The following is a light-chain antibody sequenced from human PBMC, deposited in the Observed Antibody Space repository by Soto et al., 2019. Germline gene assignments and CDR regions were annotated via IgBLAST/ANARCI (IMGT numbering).Light chain of an antibody. J-gene: IGKJ2*01. V-gene: IGKV3-11*01. CDR3: QQRSNWPPYT. Sequence: EIVLTQSPATLSLSPGERATLSCRASQSVSSYLAWYQQKPGQAPRLLIYDTFTRATGIPARFSGSGSGTDFTLTISSLEPEDFAVYYCQQRSNWPPYTFGQGTELEIK. CDR1: QSVSSY. CDR2: DTF.